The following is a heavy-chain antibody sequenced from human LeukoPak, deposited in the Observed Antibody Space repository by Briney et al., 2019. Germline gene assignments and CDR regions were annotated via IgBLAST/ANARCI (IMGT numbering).Heavy chain of an antibody. Sequence: SETLSLTCTVSGGSISTSSYSWGWIRQPPGKGLEWIGTIYYTGSTNYNPSLKSRVTISVDTSKNQFSLKLSSATAADTAVYYCATLSGWYLNYYYYYMDVWGKGTTVTISS. V-gene: IGHV4-39*01. CDR2: IYYTGST. CDR1: GGSISTSSYS. CDR3: ATLSGWYLNYYYYYMDV. D-gene: IGHD6-19*01. J-gene: IGHJ6*03.